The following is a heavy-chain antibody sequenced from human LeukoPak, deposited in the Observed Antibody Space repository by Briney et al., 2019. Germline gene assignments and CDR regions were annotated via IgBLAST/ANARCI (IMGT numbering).Heavy chain of an antibody. CDR2: IYDSGST. Sequence: SETLSLTCTVSGGSIRSSYYYWGWIRQPPGKGLEWIGSIYDSGSTYYNPSLKSRVTISVDTSKNQFSLKLNSVTAADTAVYYCAKSSYYDSSGYYREYYFDYWGQGTLVTVSS. CDR3: AKSSYYDSSGYYREYYFDY. CDR1: GGSIRSSYYY. D-gene: IGHD3-22*01. V-gene: IGHV4-39*01. J-gene: IGHJ4*02.